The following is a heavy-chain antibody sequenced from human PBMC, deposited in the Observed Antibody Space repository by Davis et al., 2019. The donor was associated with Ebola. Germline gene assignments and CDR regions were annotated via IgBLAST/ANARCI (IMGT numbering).Heavy chain of an antibody. Sequence: HSQTLSLTCAIYGDSVSSGGWNWIRQSPSRGLEWLGRTYYNSKWYNDYAASVKSRITINPDTSKNQFSLQLNSVTPGDTAVYYCARGWLRGGMDVWGEGTPVTV. CDR2: TYYNSKWYN. V-gene: IGHV6-1*01. J-gene: IGHJ6*02. CDR3: ARGWLRGGMDV. D-gene: IGHD5-18*01. CDR1: GDSVSSGG.